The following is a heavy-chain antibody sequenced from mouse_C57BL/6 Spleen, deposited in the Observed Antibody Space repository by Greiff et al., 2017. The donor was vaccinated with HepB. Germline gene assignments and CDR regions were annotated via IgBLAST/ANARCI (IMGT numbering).Heavy chain of an antibody. V-gene: IGHV1-61*01. CDR1: GYTFTSYW. CDR2: IYPSDSET. J-gene: IGHJ4*01. CDR3: ARSPPAYYSNYDYAMDY. Sequence: QVQLQQPGAELVRPGSSVKLSCKASGYTFTSYWMDWVKQRPGQGLEWIGNIYPSDSETHYNQKFKDKATLTVDKSSSTAYMQLSSLTSEDSAVYYCARSPPAYYSNYDYAMDYWGQGTSVTVSS. D-gene: IGHD2-5*01.